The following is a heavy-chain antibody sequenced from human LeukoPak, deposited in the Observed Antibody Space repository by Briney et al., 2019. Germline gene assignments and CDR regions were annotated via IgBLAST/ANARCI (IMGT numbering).Heavy chain of an antibody. D-gene: IGHD3-3*01. J-gene: IGHJ4*02. Sequence: PGGSLRLSCAASGFTFSSYAMTWVRQAPGRGLEWASALSGSGVTTYYADSVKGRFTISRDNSKNTLYLQMNSLRAEDTAVYYCARGVTLPYYFDYWGQGTLVTVSS. CDR3: ARGVTLPYYFDY. CDR1: GFTFSSYA. V-gene: IGHV3-23*01. CDR2: LSGSGVTT.